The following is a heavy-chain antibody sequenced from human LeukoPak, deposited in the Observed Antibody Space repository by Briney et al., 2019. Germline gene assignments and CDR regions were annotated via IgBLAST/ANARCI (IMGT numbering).Heavy chain of an antibody. CDR1: GFTFSSYW. CDR3: ARDPPFIIGTTFFDY. CDR2: LNSYGSST. V-gene: IGHV3-74*01. D-gene: IGHD1-20*01. Sequence: PGGTLRLSCAASGFTFSSYWMHWVRQAPGKGLVWVSRLNSYGSSTNYADSVKGRFTISRDNAKNSLYLQMNSLRAEDTAVYYCARDPPFIIGTTFFDYWGQGTLVTVSS. J-gene: IGHJ4*02.